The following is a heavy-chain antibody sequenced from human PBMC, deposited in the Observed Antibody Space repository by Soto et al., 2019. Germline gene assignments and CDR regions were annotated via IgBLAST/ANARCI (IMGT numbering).Heavy chain of an antibody. CDR1: GGSISSYY. V-gene: IGHV4-59*01. CDR2: IYYSGST. Sequence: SETLSLTCTVSGGSISSYYWSWIRQPPGKGLEWIGYIYYSGSTNYNPSLKSRVTISVDTSKNQFSLKLSSVTAADTAVDYCARVSYRRDFDYWGQGTLVTVSS. D-gene: IGHD1-26*01. CDR3: ARVSYRRDFDY. J-gene: IGHJ4*02.